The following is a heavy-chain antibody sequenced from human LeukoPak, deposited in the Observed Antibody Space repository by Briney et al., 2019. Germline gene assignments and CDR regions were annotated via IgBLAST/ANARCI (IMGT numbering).Heavy chain of an antibody. D-gene: IGHD2-2*01. V-gene: IGHV3-9*01. Sequence: SLRLSCAASGFHFDDHAMHWVPQAPGKGLEWVSGISWYSGSLGYADSVKGRFTITRDNAKNSLYLQMDSLRAEDAALYYCAKVIVSDDAFDIWGQGTMVTVSS. CDR1: GFHFDDHA. CDR2: ISWYSGSL. CDR3: AKVIVSDDAFDI. J-gene: IGHJ3*02.